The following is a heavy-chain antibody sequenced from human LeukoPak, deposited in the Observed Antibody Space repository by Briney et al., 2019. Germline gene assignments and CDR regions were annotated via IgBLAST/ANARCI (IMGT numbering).Heavy chain of an antibody. CDR3: AKDRCGSSCFADFDY. CDR2: ISGSGGST. V-gene: IGHV3-23*01. CDR1: GFTFSSYA. Sequence: GGSLRLSCAASGFTFSSYAMSWVRQAPGKGLEWVSGISGSGGSTYYTDSVKGRFTISRDTSKNTLYLQMNSLRAEDTAVYYCAKDRCGSSCFADFDYWAREPWSPSPQ. J-gene: IGHJ4*02. D-gene: IGHD2-15*01.